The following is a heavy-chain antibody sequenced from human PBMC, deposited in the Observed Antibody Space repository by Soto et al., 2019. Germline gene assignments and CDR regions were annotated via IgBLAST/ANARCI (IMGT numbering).Heavy chain of an antibody. D-gene: IGHD3-22*01. CDR3: ARGHGGYYDSSGYPL. Sequence: SETLSLTCTVSGGSISSYYWSWIRQPPGKGLEWIGYIYYSGSTNYNPSLKSRVTISVDTSKNQFSLKLSSVTAADTAVYYCARGHGGYYDSSGYPLWGQGTLVTVSS. J-gene: IGHJ4*02. CDR1: GGSISSYY. CDR2: IYYSGST. V-gene: IGHV4-59*01.